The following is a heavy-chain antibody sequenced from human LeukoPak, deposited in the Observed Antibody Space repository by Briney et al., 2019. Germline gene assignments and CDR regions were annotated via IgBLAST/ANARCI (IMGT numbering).Heavy chain of an antibody. CDR3: ARGTTAGYTVTTGDNYCYYGMDV. CDR2: INHSGST. J-gene: IGHJ6*02. Sequence: PSETLSLTCAVYGGSFSGYYWSLIRQPPGKGLEWIGEINHSGSTNYNPSLKSRVTISVDTSKNQFSLKLSSVTAADTAVYYCARGTTAGYTVTTGDNYCYYGMDVWGQGTTVTVSS. V-gene: IGHV4-34*01. CDR1: GGSFSGYY. D-gene: IGHD4-17*01.